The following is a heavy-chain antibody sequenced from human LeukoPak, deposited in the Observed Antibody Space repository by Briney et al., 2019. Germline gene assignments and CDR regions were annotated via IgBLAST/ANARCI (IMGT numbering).Heavy chain of an antibody. CDR2: ISSSGSTI. D-gene: IGHD4-23*01. CDR3: ARRAGGYSHPYDY. V-gene: IGHV3-48*03. J-gene: IGHJ4*02. CDR1: GFTFSSYE. Sequence: GGSLRLSCAASGFTFSSYEMNWVRQAPGKGLEWVSYISSSGSTIYYADSVKGRFTIFRDNAKNPLYLQMNSLRAEDTAVYYCARRAGGYSHPYDYWGQGILVTVSS.